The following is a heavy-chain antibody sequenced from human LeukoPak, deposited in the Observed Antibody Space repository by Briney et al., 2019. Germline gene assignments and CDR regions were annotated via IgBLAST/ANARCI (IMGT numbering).Heavy chain of an antibody. Sequence: PGGSLRLSCAASGFTFSDAWMSWVRQAPGKGLEWVGRIKSKTDGETIDYGTAMKDRFRISRDDSKNTLYLQMNSLKTEDTAVYYCLFSISQHWGQGTLVTVSS. V-gene: IGHV3-15*01. CDR2: IKSKTDGETI. J-gene: IGHJ1*01. CDR3: LFSISQH. CDR1: GFTFSDAW. D-gene: IGHD3-10*02.